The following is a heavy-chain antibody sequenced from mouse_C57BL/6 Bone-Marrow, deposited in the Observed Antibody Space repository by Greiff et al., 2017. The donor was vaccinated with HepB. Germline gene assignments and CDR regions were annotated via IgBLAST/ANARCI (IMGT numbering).Heavy chain of an antibody. CDR1: EYEFPSHD. V-gene: IGHV5-2*01. Sequence: EVKVVESGGGLVQPGESLKLSCESNEYEFPSHDMSWVRKTPEKRLELVAAINSDGGSTYYPDTMERRFIISRDNTKKTLYLQMSSRRSEDTALYYCARGMVTRGVDYWGQGTTLTVSS. J-gene: IGHJ2*01. CDR2: INSDGGST. CDR3: ARGMVTRGVDY. D-gene: IGHD2-2*01.